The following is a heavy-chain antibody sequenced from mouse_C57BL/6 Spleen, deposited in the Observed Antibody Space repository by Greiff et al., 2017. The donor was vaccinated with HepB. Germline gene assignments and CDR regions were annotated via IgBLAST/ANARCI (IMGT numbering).Heavy chain of an antibody. CDR3: ARGGSITGVFDY. J-gene: IGHJ2*01. V-gene: IGHV1-80*01. CDR2: IYPGDGDT. D-gene: IGHD4-1*01. Sequence: QVQLQQSGAELVKPGASVKISCKASGYAFSSYWMNWVKQRPGKGREWIGQIYPGDGDTNYNGKFKGKATLTADKSSSTAYMQLSSLTSEDSAVYFCARGGSITGVFDYWGQGTTLTVSS. CDR1: GYAFSSYW.